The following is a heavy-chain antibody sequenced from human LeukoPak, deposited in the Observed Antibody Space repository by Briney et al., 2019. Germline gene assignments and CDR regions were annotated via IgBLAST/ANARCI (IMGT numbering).Heavy chain of an antibody. CDR1: GLTLSDHY. D-gene: IGHD2-15*01. CDR2: TRNKANSFTT. J-gene: IGHJ4*02. Sequence: PGGSLRLSCAASGLTLSDHYMDWVRQAPGKGLEWVGRTRNKANSFTTEYAASVKGRFTISRDDSKNSLSLQMNSLKTEDTAVYYCAVGYCSGGSCSGSDGDYWGRGTLVTVSS. CDR3: AVGYCSGGSCSGSDGDY. V-gene: IGHV3-72*01.